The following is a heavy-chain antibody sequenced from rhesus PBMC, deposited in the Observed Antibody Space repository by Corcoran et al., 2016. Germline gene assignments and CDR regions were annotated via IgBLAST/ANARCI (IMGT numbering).Heavy chain of an antibody. J-gene: IGHJ4*01. Sequence: QVTLKESGPALVKPTQTLTLTCTFSGFSLTTSGMGVGWIRQPPGKALEWLALIYWDDDKRYSTSLKSRLTISQDTSKNQVVLTMTNMDPVDTATYYCARGGYFDYWGQGVLVTVSS. CDR3: ARGGYFDY. CDR1: GFSLTTSGMG. CDR2: IYWDDDK. V-gene: IGHV2-174*01.